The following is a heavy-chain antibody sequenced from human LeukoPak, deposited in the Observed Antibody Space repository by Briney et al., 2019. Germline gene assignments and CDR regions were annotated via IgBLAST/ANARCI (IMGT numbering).Heavy chain of an antibody. CDR1: GGSISSYY. Sequence: SETLSLTCTVSGGSISSYYWSWIRQPAGKGLEWIGRIYTSGSTNYNPSLKSRVTMSVDTSKNQFSLKLSSVTAADTAVYYCARAMYYDFWSGYYINSWFDPWGQGTLVTVSS. J-gene: IGHJ5*02. CDR3: ARAMYYDFWSGYYINSWFDP. V-gene: IGHV4-4*07. CDR2: IYTSGST. D-gene: IGHD3-3*01.